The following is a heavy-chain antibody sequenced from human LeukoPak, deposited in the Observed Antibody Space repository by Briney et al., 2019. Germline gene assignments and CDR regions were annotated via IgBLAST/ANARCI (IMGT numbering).Heavy chain of an antibody. J-gene: IGHJ4*02. Sequence: SETLSLTCTVSGGSISTYYWSWIRKPPGKGLEWIGHIYNSGSTNYSPSLKSRVTMSVDTSKNQFSLKLSSVTVADTAVYYCARGVTRVVIDYFDYWGQGTLVTVSS. V-gene: IGHV4-59*12. CDR2: IYNSGST. D-gene: IGHD3-22*01. CDR3: ARGVTRVVIDYFDY. CDR1: GGSISTYY.